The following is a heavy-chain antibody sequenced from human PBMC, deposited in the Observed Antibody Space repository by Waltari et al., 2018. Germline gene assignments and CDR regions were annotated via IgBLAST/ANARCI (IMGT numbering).Heavy chain of an antibody. Sequence: EVQLLESGGDLVQPGGSLRLSCAASGFTFSGDAIGWVRQAPGKGLELVSVIYSGGSLTYYSDSVKGRFTISRDDSKNTIFLQMNSLTAEDTAVYYCAKGQAATEYWGQGTLVTVSS. V-gene: IGHV3-23*03. CDR2: IYSGGSLT. CDR1: GFTFSGDA. D-gene: IGHD2-15*01. CDR3: AKGQAATEY. J-gene: IGHJ4*02.